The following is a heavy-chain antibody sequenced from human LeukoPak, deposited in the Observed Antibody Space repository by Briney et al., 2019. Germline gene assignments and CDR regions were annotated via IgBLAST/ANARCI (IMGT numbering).Heavy chain of an antibody. CDR1: GYTFTGYY. CDR2: INPNSGGT. Sequence: GASVKVSCKASGYTFTGYYIHWVRQAAGQGLEWMGWINPNSGGTNYAQKFQGRVTMTRDTSITTAYMELSRLTSDDTAVYYCATASQRSGSYYFYWGQGTLVTVSS. D-gene: IGHD1-26*01. V-gene: IGHV1-2*02. CDR3: ATASQRSGSYYFY. J-gene: IGHJ4*01.